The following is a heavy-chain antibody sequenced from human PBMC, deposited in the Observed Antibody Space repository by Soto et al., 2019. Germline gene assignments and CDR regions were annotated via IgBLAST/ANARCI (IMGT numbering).Heavy chain of an antibody. CDR1: GYGFTTYG. D-gene: IGHD1-1*01. CDR2: ISAHNGNT. Sequence: QVHLVQSGAEVKKPGASVKVSCKGSGYGFTTYGITWVRQAPGQGLEWMAWISAHNGNTNYAQKLXGXVXXTRDTSTSTAYMELRSLRPDDTAVSYCARGRYGDYWGQGALVTVSS. CDR3: ARGRYGDY. J-gene: IGHJ4*02. V-gene: IGHV1-18*01.